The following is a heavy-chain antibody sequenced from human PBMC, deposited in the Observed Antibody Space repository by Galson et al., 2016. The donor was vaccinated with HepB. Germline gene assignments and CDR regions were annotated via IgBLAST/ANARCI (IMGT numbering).Heavy chain of an antibody. CDR3: TRNYDL. D-gene: IGHD5-24*01. CDR2: IKSKTDGGTT. J-gene: IGHJ2*01. CDR1: GVNFSGAW. V-gene: IGHV3-15*07. Sequence: SLRLSCAASGVNFSGAWMNWVRQAPGKGLEWVGRIKSKTDGGTTNYAAPVNGRFTISRDDSKDTLYLQMYSLNTEDTAVYYCTRNYDLWGRGTQVTVSS.